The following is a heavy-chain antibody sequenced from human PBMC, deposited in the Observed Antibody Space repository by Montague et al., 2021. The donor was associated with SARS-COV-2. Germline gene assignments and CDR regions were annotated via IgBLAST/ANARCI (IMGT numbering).Heavy chain of an antibody. CDR1: GGSISSSSYC. CDR2: IYYSGST. V-gene: IGHV4-39*01. Sequence: SETLSLTCTVSGGSISSSSYCWGWLRQPPGKGLEWIGSIYYSGSTYYNPSLKSRVTISVDTSKNQFSLKLSSVTAADTAVYYCARHYGVVVPAAIYYYYGMDVWGQGTTVTVSS. CDR3: ARHYGVVVPAAIYYYYGMDV. D-gene: IGHD2-2*02. J-gene: IGHJ6*02.